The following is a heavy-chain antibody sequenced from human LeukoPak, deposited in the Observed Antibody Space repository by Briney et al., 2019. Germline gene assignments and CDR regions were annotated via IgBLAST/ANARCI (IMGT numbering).Heavy chain of an antibody. CDR3: ARDLVGATPRDYYYYMDV. V-gene: IGHV1-2*02. J-gene: IGHJ6*03. Sequence: ASVKVSCKASGYTFTGYYMHWVRQAPGQGLEWMGWINPNSGGTNYAQKFQGRVTMTRDTSISTAYMELSRLRSDDTAVYYCARDLVGATPRDYYYYMDVWGKGTTVTVSS. CDR2: INPNSGGT. D-gene: IGHD1-26*01. CDR1: GYTFTGYY.